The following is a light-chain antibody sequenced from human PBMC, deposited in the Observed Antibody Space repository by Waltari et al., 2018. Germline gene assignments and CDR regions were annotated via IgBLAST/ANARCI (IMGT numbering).Light chain of an antibody. Sequence: DIQMTQSPSFLSASVGDRVTISCRASQSVGINLNWDQQRPGQAPNLLIFGVSSLHGGAPSRFSGSGSETVFSLTIRGLQPEDFATYYCHQTHSFPRTFGQGTKVEIK. J-gene: IGKJ2*02. CDR2: GVS. CDR3: HQTHSFPRT. CDR1: QSVGIN. V-gene: IGKV1-39*01.